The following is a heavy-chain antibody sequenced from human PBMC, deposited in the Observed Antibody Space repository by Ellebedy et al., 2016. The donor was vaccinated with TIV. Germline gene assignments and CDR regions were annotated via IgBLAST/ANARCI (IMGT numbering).Heavy chain of an antibody. V-gene: IGHV5-51*01. CDR1: GYSFTSYW. Sequence: GESLKISXKGSGYSFTSYWIGWVRQMPGKGLEWMGIIYPGDSDTRYSPSFQGQVTISADKSISTAYLQWSSLKASDTAMYYCARGGGSYSPYYYYYMDVWGKGTTVTVSS. J-gene: IGHJ6*03. CDR3: ARGGGSYSPYYYYYMDV. CDR2: IYPGDSDT. D-gene: IGHD1-26*01.